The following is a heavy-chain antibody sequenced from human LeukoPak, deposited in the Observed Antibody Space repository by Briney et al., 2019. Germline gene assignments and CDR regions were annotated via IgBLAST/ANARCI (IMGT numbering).Heavy chain of an antibody. CDR1: GDSVSSNSAV. Sequence: SQTLSLTCAISGDSVSSNSAVWNWIRQSPSRGLEWLGRTYYRSKWHYDYVESVRSRITINPDTSKNQVSLHLNSVTPEDTAVYYCANIAVAGYDAFDIWGQGTMVTVSS. J-gene: IGHJ3*02. CDR3: ANIAVAGYDAFDI. CDR2: TYYRSKWHY. D-gene: IGHD6-19*01. V-gene: IGHV6-1*01.